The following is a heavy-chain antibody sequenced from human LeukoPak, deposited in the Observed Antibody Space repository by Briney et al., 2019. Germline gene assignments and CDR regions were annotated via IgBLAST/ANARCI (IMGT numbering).Heavy chain of an antibody. Sequence: GGSLRLSCPAPGFPFSSYAMHWVRQAPGKGLEYVSAISDSGGSTYYADSVKGRFTISRDNSKNTLYLQMSSLRAEDTAVYFCVRGYSFGPYGMDVWGQGTTVTVSS. CDR2: ISDSGGST. J-gene: IGHJ6*02. V-gene: IGHV3-64D*09. CDR3: VRGYSFGPYGMDV. D-gene: IGHD2-15*01. CDR1: GFPFSSYA.